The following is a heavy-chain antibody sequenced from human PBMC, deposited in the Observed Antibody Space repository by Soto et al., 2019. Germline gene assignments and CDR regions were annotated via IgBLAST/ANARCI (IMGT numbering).Heavy chain of an antibody. V-gene: IGHV4-39*01. J-gene: IGHJ6*02. CDR1: GCSISSSSYY. Sequence: XETLSLTCTVAGCSISSSSYYWGWIRQPPGKGLEWIGIIYYSGSTYYNPSLKSRVTISVDTSKNQFSLKLSSVTAADTAVYYCANTGSRYYYYGMDVWGQGTTVTVSS. CDR2: IYYSGST. CDR3: ANTGSRYYYYGMDV.